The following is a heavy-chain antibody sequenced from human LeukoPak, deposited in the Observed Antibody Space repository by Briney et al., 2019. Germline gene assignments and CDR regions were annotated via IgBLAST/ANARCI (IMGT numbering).Heavy chain of an antibody. CDR2: ISDTVRDT. CDR3: AKDNYGGIFAS. D-gene: IGHD4-17*01. Sequence: GESLRLSCAASGFTFSAYGMSWFRQPPGKGLEWVSHISDTVRDTWYANSVKGRFIISRDNSRDTVYLQMSSLRPEDTALYFCAKDNYGGIFASWGQGTLVTVSS. V-gene: IGHV3-23*01. CDR1: GFTFSAYG. J-gene: IGHJ4*02.